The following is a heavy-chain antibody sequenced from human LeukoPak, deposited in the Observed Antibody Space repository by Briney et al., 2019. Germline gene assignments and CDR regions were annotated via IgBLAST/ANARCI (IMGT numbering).Heavy chain of an antibody. CDR3: ARDLSHYDYVWGTYRSDY. J-gene: IGHJ4*02. D-gene: IGHD3-16*02. CDR2: INPHSGGT. V-gene: IGHV1-2*06. CDR1: GYTFTGYY. Sequence: ASVKVSCKASGYTFTGYYMHWVRQAPGQGLEWMGRINPHSGGTNYAQKFQGRVTMTRDTSISTAYMELSRLRSDDTAVYYCARDLSHYDYVWGTYRSDYWGQGTLVTVSS.